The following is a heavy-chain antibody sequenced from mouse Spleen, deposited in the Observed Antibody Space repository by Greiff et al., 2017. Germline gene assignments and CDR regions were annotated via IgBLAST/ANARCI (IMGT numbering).Heavy chain of an antibody. CDR3: AREGDGRPSFYFDV. J-gene: IGHJ1*01. V-gene: IGHV1-19*01. Sequence: EVQLQQSGPVLVKPGASVKMSCKASGYTFTDYYMNWVKQSHGKSLEWIGVINPYNGGTSYNQKFKGKATLTVDKSSSTAYMELNSLTSEDSAVYYCAREGDGRPSFYFDVWGAGTTVTVSS. CDR2: INPYNGGT. CDR1: GYTFTDYY. D-gene: IGHD1-2*01.